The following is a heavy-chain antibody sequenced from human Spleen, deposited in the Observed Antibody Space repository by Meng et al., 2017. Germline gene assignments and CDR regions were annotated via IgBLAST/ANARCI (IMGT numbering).Heavy chain of an antibody. J-gene: IGHJ3*02. CDR2: IYSGGST. Sequence: GGSLRLSCAASGFTVSSNYMSWVRQAPGKGLEWVSVIYSGGSTYYADSVKGRFTISRDNSKNTLYLQMNSLRAEDTAVYYCARPLQLYYYDSSGYSGIDAFDIWGQGTMVTVSS. D-gene: IGHD3-22*01. CDR1: GFTVSSNY. CDR3: ARPLQLYYYDSSGYSGIDAFDI. V-gene: IGHV3-66*02.